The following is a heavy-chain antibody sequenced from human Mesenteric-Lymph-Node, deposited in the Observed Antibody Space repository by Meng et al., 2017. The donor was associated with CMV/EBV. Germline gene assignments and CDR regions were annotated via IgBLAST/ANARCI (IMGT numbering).Heavy chain of an antibody. CDR3: AGLTSDIVFASPLY. J-gene: IGHJ4*02. Sequence: GGSLRLSCQGSGYSFTNYWIGWVRQMPGKGLEWMGIMYPGDSDTRYSPAFQGQVTISADKSISTAYLQWRSLKASDTAMYYCAGLTSDIVFASPLYWGQGTPVTVS. V-gene: IGHV5-51*01. CDR1: GYSFTNYW. CDR2: MYPGDSDT. D-gene: IGHD2-15*01.